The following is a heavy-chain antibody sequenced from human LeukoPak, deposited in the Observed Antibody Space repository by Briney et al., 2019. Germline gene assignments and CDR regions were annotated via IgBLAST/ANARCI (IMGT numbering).Heavy chain of an antibody. J-gene: IGHJ1*01. D-gene: IGHD3-22*01. V-gene: IGHV3-30*01. CDR2: ISYDGSNK. Sequence: AGGSLRLSCAASGFTFSSYAMHWVRQAPGKGLEWVAVISYDGSNKYYADSVKGRFTISRDNSKNTLYLQMNSLRAEDTAVYYCARGGNYDSSGYYEYFQHWGQGTLVTVSS. CDR3: ARGGNYDSSGYYEYFQH. CDR1: GFTFSSYA.